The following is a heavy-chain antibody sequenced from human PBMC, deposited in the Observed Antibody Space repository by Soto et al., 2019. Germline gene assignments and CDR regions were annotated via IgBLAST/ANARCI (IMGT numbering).Heavy chain of an antibody. CDR2: IYYSGST. D-gene: IGHD2-2*01. V-gene: IGHV4-31*03. J-gene: IGHJ6*03. Sequence: SETLSLTCTVSGGSISSGGYYWSWIRQHPGKGLEWIGYIYYSGSTYYNPSLKSRVTISVDTSKNQFSLKLSSVTAADTAVYYCAGANCSSTSCYREEDYYYYMDVWGKGTTVTVSS. CDR1: GGSISSGGYY. CDR3: AGANCSSTSCYREEDYYYYMDV.